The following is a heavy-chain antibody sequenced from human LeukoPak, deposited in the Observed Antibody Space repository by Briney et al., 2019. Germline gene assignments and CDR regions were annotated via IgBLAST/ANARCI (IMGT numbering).Heavy chain of an antibody. J-gene: IGHJ4*02. CDR3: AAGYCSSTSCLSD. Sequence: ASVKVSCKASGYTFTSYDINWVRQATGQGLEWMGWMNPNSGNTGYAQKFQGRVTMTRNTSISTAYMELSSLRSEDTAVYYCAAGYCSSTSCLSDWGQGTLVAVSS. V-gene: IGHV1-8*01. CDR1: GYTFTSYD. CDR2: MNPNSGNT. D-gene: IGHD2-2*01.